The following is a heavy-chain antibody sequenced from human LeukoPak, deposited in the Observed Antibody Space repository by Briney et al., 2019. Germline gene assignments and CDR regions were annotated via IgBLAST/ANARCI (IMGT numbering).Heavy chain of an antibody. D-gene: IGHD3-22*01. CDR3: ASHYYDSSGYHPDAFDI. J-gene: IGHJ3*02. V-gene: IGHV4-59*01. CDR1: GGSISSYY. Sequence: SETLSLTCTVSGGSISSYYWSWIRQPPGRGLEWIGYIYYSGSTNYNPSLKSRVTISVDTSKNQFSLKLSSVTAADTAVYYCASHYYDSSGYHPDAFDIWGQGTMVTVSS. CDR2: IYYSGST.